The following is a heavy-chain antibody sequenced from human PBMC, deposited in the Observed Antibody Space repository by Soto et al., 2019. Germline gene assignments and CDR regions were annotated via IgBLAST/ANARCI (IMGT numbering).Heavy chain of an antibody. CDR1: GLTFSNYA. CDR3: ANGPVVGANYKYYDMDV. D-gene: IGHD1-26*01. V-gene: IGHV3-23*01. Sequence: GGSLRLSCATSGLTFSNYAMSWVRQAPGGGLEWVSSMSGSSSTTYYADSVRGRFTISRDNSKNTLYLQMDNLRAEDTAHYFCANGPVVGANYKYYDMDVWGRGTTVTVSS. J-gene: IGHJ6*02. CDR2: MSGSSSTT.